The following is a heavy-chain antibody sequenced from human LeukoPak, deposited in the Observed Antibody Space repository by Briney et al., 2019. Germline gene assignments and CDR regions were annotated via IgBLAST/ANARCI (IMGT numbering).Heavy chain of an antibody. D-gene: IGHD3-22*01. CDR3: ARVGYYDSSAIDY. CDR1: GGSISSGGYY. Sequence: SQTLSLTCTVSGGSISSGGYYWSWIRQPPGKGLEWIGYIYHSGSTYYNPSLKSRVTISVDRSKNQFSLKLSSVTAADTAVYYCARVGYYDSSAIDYWGQGTLVTVSS. J-gene: IGHJ4*02. V-gene: IGHV4-30-2*01. CDR2: IYHSGST.